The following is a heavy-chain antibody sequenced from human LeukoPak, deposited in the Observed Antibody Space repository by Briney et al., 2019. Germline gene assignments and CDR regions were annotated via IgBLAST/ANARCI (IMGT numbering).Heavy chain of an antibody. Sequence: GRSLRLSCAASGFTFSAYGMHWVRQAPGKGLEWVANIKQDGSEKYYVDSVKGRFTISRDNAKNSLYLQMNSLRAEDTAVYYCARGLYDYWGQGTLVTVSS. CDR1: GFTFSAYG. D-gene: IGHD2-2*02. CDR2: IKQDGSEK. J-gene: IGHJ4*02. V-gene: IGHV3-7*01. CDR3: ARGLYDY.